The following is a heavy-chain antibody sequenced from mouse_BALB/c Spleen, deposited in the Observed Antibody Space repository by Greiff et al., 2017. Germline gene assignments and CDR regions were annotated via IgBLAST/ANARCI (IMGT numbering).Heavy chain of an antibody. Sequence: QVQLQQSGPSLVQPSQSLSITCTVSGFSLTSYGVHWVRQSPGKGLEWLGVIWRGGSTDYNAAFMSRLSITKDNSKSQVFFKLNSLQADDTAIYYCAKNDGKGAWFAYWGQGTLVTVSA. D-gene: IGHD2-1*01. CDR3: AKNDGKGAWFAY. CDR2: IWRGGST. J-gene: IGHJ3*01. V-gene: IGHV2-5-1*01. CDR1: GFSLTSYG.